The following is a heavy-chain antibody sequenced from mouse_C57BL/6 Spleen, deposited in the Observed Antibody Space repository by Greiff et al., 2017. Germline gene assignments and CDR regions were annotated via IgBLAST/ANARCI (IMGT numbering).Heavy chain of an antibody. CDR1: GYTFTTYP. CDR3: ARPLHYGSSSWFAY. J-gene: IGHJ3*01. Sequence: QVQLQQPGAELVKPGASVKMSCKASGYTFTTYPIEWVKQNHGKSLEWIGNFHPYNDDTKYNEKFKGKATLTVEKSSSTVYLELSRLTSDDSAVYYCARPLHYGSSSWFAYWGQGTLVTVSA. D-gene: IGHD1-1*01. V-gene: IGHV1-47*01. CDR2: FHPYNDDT.